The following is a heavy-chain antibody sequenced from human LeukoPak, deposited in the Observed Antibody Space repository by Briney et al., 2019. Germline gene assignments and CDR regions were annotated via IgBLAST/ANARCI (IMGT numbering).Heavy chain of an antibody. CDR1: GRTFSSYA. D-gene: IGHD3-16*01. CDR3: ARGVGDYALLQAFDI. CDR2: IIPIFGTA. Sequence: ASVKVSCKASGRTFSSYAISWVRQAPGQGLEWMGGIIPIFGTANYAQKFQGRVTITADESTSTAYMELSSLRSEDTAVYYCARGVGDYALLQAFDIWGQGTMVTVSS. J-gene: IGHJ3*02. V-gene: IGHV1-69*13.